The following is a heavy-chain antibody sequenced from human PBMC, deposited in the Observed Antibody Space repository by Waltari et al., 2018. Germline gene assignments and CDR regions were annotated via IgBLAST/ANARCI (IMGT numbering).Heavy chain of an antibody. Sequence: NYWWSWVRQAPGKGLEWIGQIHRSGKTHYHPSFESRVTVSIDTSNNQFSLKVASATAADTAVYYCARDRGRGIYLDSWGQGTLVTVSP. CDR3: ARDRGRGIYLDS. J-gene: IGHJ4*02. CDR1: NYW. D-gene: IGHD1-1*01. V-gene: IGHV4-4*02. CDR2: IHRSGKT.